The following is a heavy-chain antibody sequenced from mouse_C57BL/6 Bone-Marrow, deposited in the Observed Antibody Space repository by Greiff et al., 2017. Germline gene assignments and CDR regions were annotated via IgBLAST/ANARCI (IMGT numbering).Heavy chain of an antibody. V-gene: IGHV7-1*01. CDR1: GFTFSDFY. Sequence: EVKLVESGGGLVQSGRSLRLSCATSGFTFSDFYMEWVRQAPGKGLEWIAASRNKANDYTTEYSASVKGRFIVSRDTFPSILYLQMNALRAEDTAIDYWARDAIGYYGSSYVDWYFDVWGTGTTVTVSS. CDR3: ARDAIGYYGSSYVDWYFDV. D-gene: IGHD1-1*01. J-gene: IGHJ1*03. CDR2: SRNKANDYTT.